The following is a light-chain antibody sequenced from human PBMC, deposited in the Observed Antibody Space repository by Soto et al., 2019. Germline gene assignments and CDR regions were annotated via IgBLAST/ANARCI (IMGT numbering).Light chain of an antibody. V-gene: IGKV3-11*01. CDR1: QSVSAF. J-gene: IGKJ4*01. Sequence: EIVLTQSPATLSLSPGERAALSCRASQSVSAFLAWYQQKPGQAPRLLIYDASNRATGIPARFSGSGSGTDCTLTISSLEPEDFAVYYCQQRYTWPLTFGGGTKREIK. CDR2: DAS. CDR3: QQRYTWPLT.